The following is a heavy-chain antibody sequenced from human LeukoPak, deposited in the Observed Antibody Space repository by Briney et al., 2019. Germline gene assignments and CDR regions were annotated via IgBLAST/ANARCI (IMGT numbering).Heavy chain of an antibody. CDR1: GFTFSSYG. CDR3: VRERYCSGTSCFELGY. Sequence: GGSLRLSCATSGFTFSSYGMHWVRQAPGKGLEWVALIWYDGSNEYYADSVKGRFTISRDNSKNTLYLQMNTLRAEDTAVYYCVRERYCSGTSCFELGYWGQGTLVTVSS. J-gene: IGHJ4*02. CDR2: IWYDGSNE. D-gene: IGHD2-2*01. V-gene: IGHV3-33*01.